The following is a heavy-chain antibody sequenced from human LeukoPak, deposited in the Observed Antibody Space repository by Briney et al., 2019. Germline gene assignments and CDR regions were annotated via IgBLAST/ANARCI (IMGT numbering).Heavy chain of an antibody. V-gene: IGHV3-11*06. Sequence: KPGGSLRLSCAAYGFTFGDYYMSWIRQAQGKVREWVSYISSSSSYTKYADSGKGRFTISRDNATHSLYLQMNSLRAKDTAVYYCARDQGPRNWFDPWGQGTLVTVSS. CDR2: ISSSSSYT. CDR1: GFTFGDYY. CDR3: ARDQGPRNWFDP. J-gene: IGHJ5*02.